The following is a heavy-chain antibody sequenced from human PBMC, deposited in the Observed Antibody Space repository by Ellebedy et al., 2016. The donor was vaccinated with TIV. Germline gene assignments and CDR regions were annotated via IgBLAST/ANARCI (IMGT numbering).Heavy chain of an antibody. CDR1: GDIVSKNGVP. D-gene: IGHD2-8*02. Sequence: SQTLSLTCAISGDIVSKNGVPWPWIRQSPSRVLEWLGRAYYRSKWLNDYAVSVKGRISNSPDTSQNQISLQLASVTPEDTSVYYCARDPSWCCSCLDVWGQGTTVTVSS. CDR2: AYYRSKWLN. V-gene: IGHV6-1*01. J-gene: IGHJ6*02. CDR3: ARDPSWCCSCLDV.